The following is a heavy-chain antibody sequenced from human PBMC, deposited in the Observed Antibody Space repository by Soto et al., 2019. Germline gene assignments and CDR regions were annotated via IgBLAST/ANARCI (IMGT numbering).Heavy chain of an antibody. CDR1: GFTFDDYT. CDR2: ISWDGGST. Sequence: GGSLRLSCAASGFTFDDYTMHWVRQAPGKGLEWVSLISWDGGSTYYADSVKGRFTISRDNSKNSLYLQMNSLKTEDTAVYYCTRDFSWYFDYWGQGTLVTGSS. J-gene: IGHJ4*02. V-gene: IGHV3-43*01. D-gene: IGHD2-15*01. CDR3: TRDFSWYFDY.